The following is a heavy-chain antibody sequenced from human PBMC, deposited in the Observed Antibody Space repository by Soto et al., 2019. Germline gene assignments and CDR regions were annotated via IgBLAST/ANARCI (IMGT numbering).Heavy chain of an antibody. CDR1: GFTFSNAW. Sequence: EVQLVESGGGLVKPGGSLRLSCAASGFTFSNAWMSWVRQAPGKGLEWVGRIKSKTDGGTTDYAAPVKGRFTISRDDSKNTLYLQMNSLKTEDTAVYYCTTDDTVVVVADYKLTGSQDYWGQGTLVTVSS. CDR3: TTDDTVVVVADYKLTGSQDY. J-gene: IGHJ4*02. D-gene: IGHD2-15*01. V-gene: IGHV3-15*01. CDR2: IKSKTDGGTT.